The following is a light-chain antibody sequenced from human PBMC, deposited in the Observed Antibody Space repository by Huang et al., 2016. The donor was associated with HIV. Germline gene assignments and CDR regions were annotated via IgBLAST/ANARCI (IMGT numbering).Light chain of an antibody. CDR3: QQSYSDPYT. V-gene: IGKV1-39*01. Sequence: DIQMTQSPSSLSASVGDRVTITCRASQNIRTYLNWYQQKPGKAPKLLIYAASSFQIGVPSRFSGSVSGTDFTLTISRLQPEDFATYYCQQSYSDPYTFGQGTKLEIK. J-gene: IGKJ2*01. CDR1: QNIRTY. CDR2: AAS.